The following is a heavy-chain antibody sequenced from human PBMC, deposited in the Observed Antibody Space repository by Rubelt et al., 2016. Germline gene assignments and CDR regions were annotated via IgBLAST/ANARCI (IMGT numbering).Heavy chain of an antibody. J-gene: IGHJ4*02. D-gene: IGHD2-15*01. Sequence: QVQLVESGGGVVQPGRSLRLSCAASGFTFSSYGMHWVRQAPGKGLEWVAVISYDGSNKYYADSVKGRFTISRDNSKNTLYLQMNSLRAEDTAVYYCAKDLLYYFDYWGQGTRVTVSS. V-gene: IGHV3-30*18. CDR2: ISYDGSNK. CDR1: GFTFSSYG. CDR3: AKDLLYYFDY.